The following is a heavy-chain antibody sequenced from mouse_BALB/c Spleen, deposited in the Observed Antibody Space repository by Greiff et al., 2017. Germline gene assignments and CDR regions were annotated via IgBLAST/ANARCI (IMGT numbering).Heavy chain of an antibody. V-gene: IGHV1S81*02. D-gene: IGHD2-14*01. J-gene: IGHJ4*01. CDR3: TRRAYYRYDEAGAMDY. CDR1: GYTFTSYY. Sequence: QVQLQQSGAELVKPGASVKLSCKASGYTFTSYYMYWVKQRPGQGLEWIGEINPSNGGTNFNEKFKSKATLTVDKSSSTAYMHLSSLTSEDSAVYYCTRRAYYRYDEAGAMDYWGQGTSVTVSS. CDR2: INPSNGGT.